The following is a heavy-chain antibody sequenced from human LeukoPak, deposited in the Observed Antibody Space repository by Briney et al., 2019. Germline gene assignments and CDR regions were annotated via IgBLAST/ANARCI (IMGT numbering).Heavy chain of an antibody. D-gene: IGHD3-3*01. Sequence: GGSLRLSCAASGFTFSSYSMNWVRQARGKGLEWVSSISSSSYIYYADSVKGRFTISRDNAKNSLYLQMNCLRAEDTAVYYCARLDFWSGYYTHDYWGQGTLVTVSS. J-gene: IGHJ4*02. CDR1: GFTFSSYS. CDR3: ARLDFWSGYYTHDY. CDR2: ISSSSYI. V-gene: IGHV3-21*01.